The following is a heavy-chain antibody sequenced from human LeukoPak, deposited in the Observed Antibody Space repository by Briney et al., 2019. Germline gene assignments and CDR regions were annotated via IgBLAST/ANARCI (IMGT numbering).Heavy chain of an antibody. CDR3: AGYYYDSSGYYSHAFDI. Sequence: ASVKVSCKASGGTFSSYAISWVRQAPGQGLEWMGGIIPIFGTANYAQKFQGRVTITADESTSTAYMELSSLRSEDTAVYYCAGYYYDSSGYYSHAFDIWGQGTMVTVSS. V-gene: IGHV1-69*13. J-gene: IGHJ3*02. CDR2: IIPIFGTA. D-gene: IGHD3-22*01. CDR1: GGTFSSYA.